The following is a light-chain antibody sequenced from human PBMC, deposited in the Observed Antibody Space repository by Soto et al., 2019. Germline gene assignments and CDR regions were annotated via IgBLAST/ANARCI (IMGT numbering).Light chain of an antibody. Sequence: EIVLTQSPGTLSLSPGERATLSCRASQSFSSSYLAWYQQKPGQAPRLLIYATSSRATGITDRFSGSGSGTDFTLTISRLEPEDFAVYYCQQFDSSLYTFGQGTKVEIK. CDR2: ATS. V-gene: IGKV3-20*01. CDR3: QQFDSSLYT. J-gene: IGKJ2*01. CDR1: QSFSSSY.